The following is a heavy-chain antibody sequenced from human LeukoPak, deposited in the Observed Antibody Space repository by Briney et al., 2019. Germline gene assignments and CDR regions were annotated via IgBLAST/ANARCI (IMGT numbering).Heavy chain of an antibody. V-gene: IGHV1-69*04. J-gene: IGHJ6*02. CDR3: ARGDCSSSSCYRYYYYYGMDV. CDR1: GGTFSSYA. D-gene: IGHD2-2*01. Sequence: SVKVSCKASGGTFSSYAISWVRQAPGQGLEWMGRIIPILGIANYAQKFQGRVTITADKSTSTAYMELSSLRSEDTAVYYCARGDCSSSSCYRYYYYYGMDVWGQGTTVTVSS. CDR2: IIPILGIA.